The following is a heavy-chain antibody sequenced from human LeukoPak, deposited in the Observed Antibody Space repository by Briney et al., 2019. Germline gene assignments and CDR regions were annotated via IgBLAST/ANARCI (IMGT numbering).Heavy chain of an antibody. V-gene: IGHV4-59*01. D-gene: IGHD1-1*01. Sequence: PSETLSLTCTVSGRSITMYYSSWIRQPPGKGLEWIGYISYSGSTNFNPSRKSRVTISVDTSKNQFSLKLSSVTAADTAVYYCAREGTAGTNLNWFDPWGQGTLVTVSS. CDR2: ISYSGST. CDR3: AREGTAGTNLNWFDP. CDR1: GRSITMYY. J-gene: IGHJ5*02.